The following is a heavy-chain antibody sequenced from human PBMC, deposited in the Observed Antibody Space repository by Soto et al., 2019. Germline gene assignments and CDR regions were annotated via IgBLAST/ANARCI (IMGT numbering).Heavy chain of an antibody. CDR3: ARDGRGYCSGGSCYRSDAFDI. J-gene: IGHJ3*02. D-gene: IGHD2-15*01. Sequence: ASVKVSCKASGYTFTSYGISWVRQAPGQGLEWMGWISAYNGNTNYAQKLQGRVTMTTDTSTSTAYMELRSLRSEDTAVYYCARDGRGYCSGGSCYRSDAFDIWGQGTMVTVSS. CDR1: GYTFTSYG. CDR2: ISAYNGNT. V-gene: IGHV1-18*04.